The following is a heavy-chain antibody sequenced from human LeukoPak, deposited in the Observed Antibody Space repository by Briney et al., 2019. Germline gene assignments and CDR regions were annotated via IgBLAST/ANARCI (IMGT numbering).Heavy chain of an antibody. CDR2: ISYDGSNK. CDR3: AKGGQQLVLKIDY. J-gene: IGHJ4*02. V-gene: IGHV3-30*18. Sequence: QAGGSLRLSCAASGFTFSSYGMHWVRQAPGKGLEWVAVISYDGSNKYYADSVKGRFTISRDNSKNTLYLQMNSLRAEDTAVYYCAKGGQQLVLKIDYWGQGTLVTVSS. CDR1: GFTFSSYG. D-gene: IGHD6-13*01.